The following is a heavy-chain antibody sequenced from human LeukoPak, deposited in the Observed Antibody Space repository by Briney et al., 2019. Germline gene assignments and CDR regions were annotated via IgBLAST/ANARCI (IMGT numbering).Heavy chain of an antibody. Sequence: GESLKISCKGSGYNFVNNWIGWVRQMPGKGLGWMAIIYPADSNTKYSPSFQGQVTISADQSINTAFLQWSSLKASGTAMYYCVRSPACSSGTCYPNWFDPWGQGTLVIVSS. CDR2: IYPADSNT. V-gene: IGHV5-51*01. J-gene: IGHJ5*02. CDR1: GYNFVNNW. CDR3: VRSPACSSGTCYPNWFDP. D-gene: IGHD2-15*01.